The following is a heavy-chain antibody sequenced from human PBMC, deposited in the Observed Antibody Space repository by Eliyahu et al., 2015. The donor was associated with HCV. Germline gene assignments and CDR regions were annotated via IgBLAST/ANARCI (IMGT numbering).Heavy chain of an antibody. D-gene: IGHD5-12*01. V-gene: IGHV3-74*01. CDR3: ARGVGTDY. CDR2: IHSDGSTT. J-gene: IGHJ4*02. Sequence: VRQAPGKGLVWVARIHSDGSTTSYADSAKGRFTISRDNAKNTLYLRMDSLRAEDTGVYYCARGVGTDYWGQGTLVTVSS.